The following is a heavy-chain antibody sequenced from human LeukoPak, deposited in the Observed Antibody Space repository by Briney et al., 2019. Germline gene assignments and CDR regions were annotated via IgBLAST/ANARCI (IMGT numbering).Heavy chain of an antibody. D-gene: IGHD5-18*01. J-gene: IGHJ3*02. CDR3: ARGGLRAGMVTGAFDI. CDR2: ISAYNGNT. V-gene: IGHV1-18*01. CDR1: GYTFTSYG. Sequence: GASVKVSCKASGYTFTSYGISWVRQAPGQGLEWMGWISAYNGNTNYAQKLQGRVTMTTDTSTSTAYMELRSLRSDDTAVYYCARGGLRAGMVTGAFDIWGQGTMVTVSS.